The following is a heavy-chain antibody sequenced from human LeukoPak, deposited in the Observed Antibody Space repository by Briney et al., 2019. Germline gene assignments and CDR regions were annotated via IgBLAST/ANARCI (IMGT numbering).Heavy chain of an antibody. CDR3: ARAQAFSDY. V-gene: IGHV4-34*01. CDR2: INHSGST. Sequence: PSETLSLTCAVYGGSFSAYFWDWIRQPPGKGLEWIGEINHSGSTNYNPSLKSRVTISVDTSKNQFSLKLSSVTAADTAVYYCARAQAFSDYWGQATLVTVSS. D-gene: IGHD3-3*01. CDR1: GGSFSAYF. J-gene: IGHJ4*02.